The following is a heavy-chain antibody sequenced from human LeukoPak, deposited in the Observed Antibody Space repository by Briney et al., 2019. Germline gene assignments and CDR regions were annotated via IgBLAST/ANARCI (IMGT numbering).Heavy chain of an antibody. J-gene: IGHJ6*03. CDR1: GFTFDDYG. CDR2: INWNGGST. Sequence: GGSLRLSCAASGFTFDDYGMSWVRQAPGKGLEWVAGINWNGGSTGYADSVKGRFTISRDNAKNSLYLQMNSLRAEDTALYYCARDFFGNSNYYYYMDVWGKGTTVTVSS. D-gene: IGHD4-23*01. V-gene: IGHV3-20*04. CDR3: ARDFFGNSNYYYYMDV.